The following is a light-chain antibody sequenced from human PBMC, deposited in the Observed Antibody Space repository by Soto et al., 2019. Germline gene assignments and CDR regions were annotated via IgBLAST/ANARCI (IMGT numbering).Light chain of an antibody. CDR1: LSVNSY. V-gene: IGKV3-11*01. J-gene: IGKJ2*01. CDR3: QQRSNWPPYT. CDR2: DAS. Sequence: EIVLTQSPATLSLSPGERATLSCRASLSVNSYLAWYQHKPGQAPRLLLYDASNRATGIPARFSGSESGTDFTLTISSLVPEDFAVYYCQQRSNWPPYTFGQGTKLEIK.